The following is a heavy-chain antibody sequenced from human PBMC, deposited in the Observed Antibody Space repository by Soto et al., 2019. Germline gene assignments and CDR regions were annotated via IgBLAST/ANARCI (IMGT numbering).Heavy chain of an antibody. CDR1: GYTFTSYD. J-gene: IGHJ3*02. CDR2: ISGYNGNT. CDR3: ARESATTHDGFDI. D-gene: IGHD4-17*01. V-gene: IGHV1-18*01. Sequence: QVQVVQSGAEVKKPGASVKVSCKTSGYTFTSYDISWVRQAPGQGLEWMGWISGYNGNTNYAQKRQVRVTMTTDPSTSTAYLELRSMRSDDTDVYYCARESATTHDGFDIWGQGTMVIVSS.